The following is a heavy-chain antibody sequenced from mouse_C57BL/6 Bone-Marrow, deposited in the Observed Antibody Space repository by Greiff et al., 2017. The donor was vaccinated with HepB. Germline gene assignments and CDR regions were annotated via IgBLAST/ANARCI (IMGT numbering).Heavy chain of an antibody. Sequence: QVQLQQSGPELVRPGASVKISCKAPGYTFTSHWMQWVRQRPGQGLEWIGEIFPGSGSTYYNEKFKGKATLTVDTSSSTAYMQLSSLTSEDSAVYFCASLITTVVARGAMDYWGQGTSVTVSS. CDR3: ASLITTVVARGAMDY. J-gene: IGHJ4*01. CDR1: GYTFTSHW. V-gene: IGHV1-56*01. D-gene: IGHD1-1*01. CDR2: IFPGSGST.